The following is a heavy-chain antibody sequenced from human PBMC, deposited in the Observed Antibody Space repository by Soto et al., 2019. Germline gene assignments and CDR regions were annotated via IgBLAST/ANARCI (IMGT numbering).Heavy chain of an antibody. CDR1: GFSLSTSGVG. CDR3: AHSRPQNHDFWSGYYNMDV. Sequence: QITLKESGPTLVKPTQTLTLTCTFSGFSLSTSGVGVGWIRQPPGKALEWLALIYWDDDKRYSPSLKSRLTITKDTSKNQVVLTMTNMDPVDTATYYCAHSRPQNHDFWSGYYNMDVWGQGTTVTVSS. CDR2: IYWDDDK. V-gene: IGHV2-5*02. J-gene: IGHJ6*02. D-gene: IGHD3-3*01.